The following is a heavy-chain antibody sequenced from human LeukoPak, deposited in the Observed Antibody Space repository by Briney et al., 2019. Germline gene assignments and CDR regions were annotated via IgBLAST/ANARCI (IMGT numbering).Heavy chain of an antibody. Sequence: SQTLSLTCTVSGGSISSGSYYWSWIRQPAGKGLEWIGRIYTSGSTNYNPSLKSRVTISIDTSKNQFSLKVRSVTAAGTAVYYCARGTYGSGSRTLDYWGQGTLVTVSS. CDR3: ARGTYGSGSRTLDY. J-gene: IGHJ4*02. CDR2: IYTSGST. V-gene: IGHV4-61*02. D-gene: IGHD3-10*01. CDR1: GGSISSGSYY.